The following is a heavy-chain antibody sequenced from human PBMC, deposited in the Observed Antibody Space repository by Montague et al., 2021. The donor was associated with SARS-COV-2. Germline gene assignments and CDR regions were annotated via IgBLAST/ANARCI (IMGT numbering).Heavy chain of an antibody. Sequence: SETLSLTCTVSGGSISSNYWSWIRQPPGKGLEWIGYIYYSGSTNYNPSLKSRVTISVDTSKNQFSLKLSSVTAADTAVYYCARVAELDVFSVYYYGLDVWGQGTTVTVSS. CDR1: GGSISSNY. V-gene: IGHV4-59*01. CDR3: ARVAELDVFSVYYYGLDV. J-gene: IGHJ6*02. D-gene: IGHD5/OR15-5a*01. CDR2: IYYSGST.